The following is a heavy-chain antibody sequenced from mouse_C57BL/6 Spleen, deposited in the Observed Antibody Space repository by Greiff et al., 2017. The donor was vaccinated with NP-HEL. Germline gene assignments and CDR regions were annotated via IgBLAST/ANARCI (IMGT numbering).Heavy chain of an antibody. CDR1: GYTFTDYE. CDR3: TRRYYGSTLDY. J-gene: IGHJ2*01. Sequence: QVHVKQSGAELVRPGASVTLSCKASGYTFTDYEMHWVKQTPVHGLEWIGAIDPETGGTAYNQKFKGKAILTADKSSSTAYMELRSLTSEDSAVYYCTRRYYGSTLDYWGQGTTLTVSS. D-gene: IGHD1-1*01. V-gene: IGHV1-15*01. CDR2: IDPETGGT.